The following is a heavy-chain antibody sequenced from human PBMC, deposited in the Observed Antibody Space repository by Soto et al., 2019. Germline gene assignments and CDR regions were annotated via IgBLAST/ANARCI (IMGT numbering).Heavy chain of an antibody. V-gene: IGHV1-8*01. CDR1: GYTFTSYD. D-gene: IGHD5-12*01. CDR3: ARDYIVATKREDYYYMDV. CDR2: MNPNSGNT. J-gene: IGHJ6*03. Sequence: QVQLVQSGAEVKKPGASVKVSCKASGYTFTSYDINWVRQATGQGLEWMGWMNPNSGNTGYAQKFQGRVTMTRNTSISTAYMELSSLRSEDTAVYYCARDYIVATKREDYYYMDVWGKGTTVTVSS.